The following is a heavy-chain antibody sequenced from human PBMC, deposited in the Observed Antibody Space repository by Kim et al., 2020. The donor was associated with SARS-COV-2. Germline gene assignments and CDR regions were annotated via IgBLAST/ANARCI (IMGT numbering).Heavy chain of an antibody. CDR2: RT. J-gene: IGHJ4*02. V-gene: IGHV3-64D*09. CDR3: VKRRVTTPDY. D-gene: IGHD3-22*01. Sequence: RTDSADSVKGRFTISRDNSKNTLYLQMSSLRAEDTAVYYCVKRRVTTPDYWGQGTLVTVSS.